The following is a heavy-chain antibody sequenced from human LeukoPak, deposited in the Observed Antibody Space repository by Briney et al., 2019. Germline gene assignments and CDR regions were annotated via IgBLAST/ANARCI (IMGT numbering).Heavy chain of an antibody. CDR2: IRNSGGIT. CDR1: GFPFSSHA. Sequence: PGGSLRLSCAASGFPFSSHAMSWVRQAPGKGLEWVSGIRNSGGITYYADSVKGRFTISRDNAKNSLYLQMNSLRAEDTAVYYCATLNSGSCFVHWGQGTLVTVSS. V-gene: IGHV3-23*01. J-gene: IGHJ4*02. CDR3: ATLNSGSCFVH. D-gene: IGHD3-10*01.